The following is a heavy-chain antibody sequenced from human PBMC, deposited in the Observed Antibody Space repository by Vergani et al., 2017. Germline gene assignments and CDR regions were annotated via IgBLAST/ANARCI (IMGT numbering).Heavy chain of an antibody. CDR1: GFTFSSYG. J-gene: IGHJ5*02. Sequence: QVQLVESGGGVVQPGRSLRLSCAASGFTFSSYGMHWVRQAPGKGLEWVAVIWYDGSNKYYADSVKGRFTISRDNSKNTLYLQMNSLRAEDTAVYYCAKDLARAPREGYCSGGSCYSWFDPWGQGTLVTVSS. CDR3: AKDLARAPREGYCSGGSCYSWFDP. V-gene: IGHV3-33*06. D-gene: IGHD2-15*01. CDR2: IWYDGSNK.